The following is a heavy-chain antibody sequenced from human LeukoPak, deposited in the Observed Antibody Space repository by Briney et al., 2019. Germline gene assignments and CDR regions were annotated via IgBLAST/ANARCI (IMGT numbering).Heavy chain of an antibody. CDR1: RFTFSDYY. CDR3: ARVDYGDYGFDY. CDR2: ITTFRSYT. J-gene: IGHJ4*02. V-gene: IGHV3-11*06. Sequence: GGSLRLSCAASRFTFSDYYMTWIRQAPGKGLEWVSYITTFRSYTNYADSVKARFTISGDNAKNSLYLQMNSLRAEDTAVYYCARVDYGDYGFDYWGQGTLVTVSS. D-gene: IGHD4-17*01.